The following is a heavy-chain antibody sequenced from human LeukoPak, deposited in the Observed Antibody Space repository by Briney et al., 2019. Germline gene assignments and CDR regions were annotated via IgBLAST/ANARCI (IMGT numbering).Heavy chain of an antibody. CDR2: IYYSGST. CDR1: GGSISSYY. CDR3: ARFPLSTTRVPYYDFWSGYTDAFDF. V-gene: IGHV4-59*01. J-gene: IGHJ3*01. Sequence: SETLSLTCTVSGGSISSYYWSWIRQPPGKGLEWIGYIYYSGSTNYNPSLKSRITISVDTSKNQFSLKLSSVTAADTAVYYCARFPLSTTRVPYYDFWSGYTDAFDFWGQGTMVTVSS. D-gene: IGHD3-3*01.